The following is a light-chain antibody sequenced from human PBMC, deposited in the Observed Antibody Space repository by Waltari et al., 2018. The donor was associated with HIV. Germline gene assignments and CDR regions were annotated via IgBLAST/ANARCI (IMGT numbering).Light chain of an antibody. CDR2: DVN. CDR1: RTNVGVYKH. Sequence: QSALTQPRPVSGSPGQSVHISCTGTRTNVGVYKHVPWYQQHPDKAPKLMIFDVNQRPSGVPDRFSGSKSGNTASLTISGLQAEDEADYYCCSYAGTYTYVFGSGTKVTVL. V-gene: IGLV2-11*01. CDR3: CSYAGTYTYV. J-gene: IGLJ1*01.